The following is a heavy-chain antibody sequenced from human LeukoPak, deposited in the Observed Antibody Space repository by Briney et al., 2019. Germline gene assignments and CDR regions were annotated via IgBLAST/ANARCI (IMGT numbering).Heavy chain of an antibody. Sequence: PGGSLRLSCAASGFTFSNYNFHWVRQAPGKGLEWVTFIQYDGNNKYYADSVKGRFTISRDNSKNTLYLEMNSLRAEDTAVYYCAKSSISMVRGVTHPGNYYGMDVWGQGTTVTVSS. CDR1: GFTFSNYN. D-gene: IGHD3-10*01. J-gene: IGHJ6*02. CDR2: IQYDGNNK. V-gene: IGHV3-30*02. CDR3: AKSSISMVRGVTHPGNYYGMDV.